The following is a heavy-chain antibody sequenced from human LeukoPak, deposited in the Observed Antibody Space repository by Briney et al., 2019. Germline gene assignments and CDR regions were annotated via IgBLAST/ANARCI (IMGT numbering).Heavy chain of an antibody. Sequence: PSETLSLTCTVSGGSISSYYWSWIRQPPGKGLEWIGYIYYSGSTNYNPSLKSRVTISVDTSKNQFSLKLSSVTAADTAVYYCARSLWDDSSGYYSDYWGQGTLVTVSS. CDR3: ARSLWDDSSGYYSDY. J-gene: IGHJ4*02. CDR2: IYYSGST. D-gene: IGHD3-22*01. V-gene: IGHV4-59*08. CDR1: GGSISSYY.